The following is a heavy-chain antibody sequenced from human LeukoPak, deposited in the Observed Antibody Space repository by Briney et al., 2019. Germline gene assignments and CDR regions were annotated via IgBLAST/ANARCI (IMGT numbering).Heavy chain of an antibody. J-gene: IGHJ4*02. CDR2: INPNSGGT. D-gene: IGHD6-13*01. CDR1: GYTFTGYY. V-gene: IGHV1-2*04. CDR3: ARERRYSSSSLDY. Sequence: ASVNVSCKASGYTFTGYYMHWVRQAPGQGLEWMGWINPNSGGTNYAQKFQGWVTMTRDTSISTAYMELSRLRSDDTAVYYCARERRYSSSSLDYWGQGTLVTVSS.